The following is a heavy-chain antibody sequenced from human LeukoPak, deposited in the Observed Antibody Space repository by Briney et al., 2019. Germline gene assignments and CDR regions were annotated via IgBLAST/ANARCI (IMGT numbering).Heavy chain of an antibody. D-gene: IGHD4-17*01. CDR1: VDTFSSFA. Sequence: ASVKVSCKASVDTFSSFAISWVRQAPGQGLEWMGGIIPIFGTANYAQKFQGRVTITADESTSTAYMQLSSLRSEDTAVYYCARAATVTTLITWFDPWGQGTLVIVSS. V-gene: IGHV1-69*01. J-gene: IGHJ5*02. CDR3: ARAATVTTLITWFDP. CDR2: IIPIFGTA.